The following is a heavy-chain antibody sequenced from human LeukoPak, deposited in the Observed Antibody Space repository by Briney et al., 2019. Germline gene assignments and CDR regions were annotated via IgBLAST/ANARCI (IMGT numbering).Heavy chain of an antibody. Sequence: PSETLSLTCAVYGGSFSGYYWSWIRQPPGKGLEWIGEINHSGSTNYNPSLKSRVTISVDTSKNQFSLKLSSVTAADTAVYYCASLYYYDSSGYYFGDAFDIWAKGQWSPSLQ. CDR2: INHSGST. V-gene: IGHV4-34*01. J-gene: IGHJ3*02. CDR3: ASLYYYDSSGYYFGDAFDI. CDR1: GGSFSGYY. D-gene: IGHD3-22*01.